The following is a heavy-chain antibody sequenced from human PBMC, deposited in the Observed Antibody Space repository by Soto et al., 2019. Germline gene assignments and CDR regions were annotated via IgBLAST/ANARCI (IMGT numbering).Heavy chain of an antibody. V-gene: IGHV4-59*01. Sequence: QVQMQESGPGLVKPSEALSLTCTVSGGSISSYYWSWIRQPPGKGLEWIGYIYYSGITNYNPSLKSRVTISVDTSKNQFSLKLSSVTAADTAVYYCARYKSNYYYGMDVWGQATTVTVSS. D-gene: IGHD1-20*01. CDR3: ARYKSNYYYGMDV. CDR2: IYYSGIT. CDR1: GGSISSYY. J-gene: IGHJ6*02.